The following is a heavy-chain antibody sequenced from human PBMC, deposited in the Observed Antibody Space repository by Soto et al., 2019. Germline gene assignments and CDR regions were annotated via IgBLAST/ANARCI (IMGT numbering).Heavy chain of an antibody. Sequence: SETLSLTCTVSGGSVSSDSPYWGWIRQPPXKGLEWIGNIYYTGSTYYNPSLKSRVTISLDTSKNQFSLKLSSVTAADTAVYYCARLGGITGYSSAWYQFEHWGQGTLVTVSS. J-gene: IGHJ4*02. CDR3: ARLGGITGYSSAWYQFEH. D-gene: IGHD6-19*01. CDR2: IYYTGST. V-gene: IGHV4-39*01. CDR1: GGSVSSDSPY.